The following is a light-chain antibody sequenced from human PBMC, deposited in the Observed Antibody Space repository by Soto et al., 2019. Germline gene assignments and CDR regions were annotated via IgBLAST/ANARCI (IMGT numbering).Light chain of an antibody. CDR3: QKYNNAPRT. CDR1: QGISNY. CDR2: AAS. J-gene: IGKJ1*01. V-gene: IGKV1-27*01. Sequence: DIQMTQSPSSLSASVGDTVTITCRASQGISNYLAWYQQKPGQVPNLLIYAASTLQSGVPYRFSGSGSGTDFTLPISSLRSEDVATYYCQKYNNAPRTFGQGTKVEI.